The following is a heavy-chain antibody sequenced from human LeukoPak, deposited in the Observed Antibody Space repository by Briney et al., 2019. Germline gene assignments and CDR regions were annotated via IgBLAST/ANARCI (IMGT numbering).Heavy chain of an antibody. CDR2: INPNSGGT. D-gene: IGHD4-17*01. CDR1: GYTFTSYY. CDR3: ARGAYGDYAFDY. J-gene: IGHJ4*02. V-gene: IGHV1-2*02. Sequence: ASVKVSCKASGYTFTSYYMHWVRQAPGQGLEWMGWINPNSGGTNYAQKFQGRVTMTRDTSISTAYMELSRLRSDDTAVYYCARGAYGDYAFDYWGQGTLVTVSS.